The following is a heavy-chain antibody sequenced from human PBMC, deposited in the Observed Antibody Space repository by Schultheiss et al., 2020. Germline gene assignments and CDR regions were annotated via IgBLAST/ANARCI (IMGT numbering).Heavy chain of an antibody. J-gene: IGHJ4*02. CDR2: ISSSSTYI. V-gene: IGHV3-21*01. Sequence: GESLKISCAASGFTFSSYEMNWVRQAPGKGLEWVSSISSSSTYIHYADSVKGRFTISRDTARNSLDQQMNSLRAEDTAVYYCARGTSIASADAIDHWGQGTLVTVSS. CDR1: GFTFSSYE. D-gene: IGHD6-13*01. CDR3: ARGTSIASADAIDH.